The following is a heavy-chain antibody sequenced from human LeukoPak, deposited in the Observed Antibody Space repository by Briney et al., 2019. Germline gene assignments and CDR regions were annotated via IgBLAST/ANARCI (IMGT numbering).Heavy chain of an antibody. CDR3: AKDKTRGPGDY. D-gene: IGHD1-14*01. Sequence: PGGSLRLSCAPSGFTFDDYAMHWVRQTPGKGLECVSLISEDGGDTWYADSVKGRFTISRDNSKNSLYLQMNSLRAEDTAFYYCAKDKTRGPGDYWGQGTLVTVSS. J-gene: IGHJ4*02. V-gene: IGHV3-43*02. CDR2: ISEDGGDT. CDR1: GFTFDDYA.